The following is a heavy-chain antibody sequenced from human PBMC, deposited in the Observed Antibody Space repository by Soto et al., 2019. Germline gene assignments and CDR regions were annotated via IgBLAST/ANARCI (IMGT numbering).Heavy chain of an antibody. J-gene: IGHJ4*02. CDR1: GYGFTSHW. Sequence: GESLKISCGISGYGFTSHWITWVRQMPGKGPEWMGRIDPSDSYTNYSPSFQGHVTLSVDRSIATAYLHWGSLKASDSGVYYCARMREYFSDSLGHYDLDSWGGGRLVTVS. CDR2: IDPSDSYT. CDR3: ARMREYFSDSLGHYDLDS. D-gene: IGHD3-22*01. V-gene: IGHV5-10-1*01.